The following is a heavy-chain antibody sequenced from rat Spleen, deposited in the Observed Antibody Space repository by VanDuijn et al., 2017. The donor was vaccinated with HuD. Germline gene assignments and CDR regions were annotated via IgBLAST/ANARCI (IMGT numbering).Heavy chain of an antibody. Sequence: QVQLKESGPGLVQPSQTLSLTCTVSGFSLISYAVNWVRQPPGKGLEWMGGIWGDGSTNYNSALKSRLSISRDTSKSQVFLKMNSLQTEDTAIYFCIRDGYGNPASYYFDYWGQGVMVTVSS. CDR3: IRDGYGNPASYYFDY. V-gene: IGHV2-15*01. CDR1: GFSLISYA. J-gene: IGHJ2*01. CDR2: IWGDGST. D-gene: IGHD1-12*03.